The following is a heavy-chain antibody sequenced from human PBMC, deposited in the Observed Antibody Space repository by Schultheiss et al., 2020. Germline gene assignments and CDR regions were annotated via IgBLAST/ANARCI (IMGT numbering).Heavy chain of an antibody. D-gene: IGHD6-6*01. CDR2: IYYSGST. J-gene: IGHJ6*02. Sequence: SETLSLTCTVSGGSISSSSYYWGWIRQPPGKGLEWIGSIYYSGSTYYNPSLKSRVTISVDTSKNQFSLKLSSVTAADTAVYYCARVKRRIAAPGRYYYGMDVWGQGTTVTVSS. CDR3: ARVKRRIAAPGRYYYGMDV. V-gene: IGHV4-39*01. CDR1: GGSISSSSYY.